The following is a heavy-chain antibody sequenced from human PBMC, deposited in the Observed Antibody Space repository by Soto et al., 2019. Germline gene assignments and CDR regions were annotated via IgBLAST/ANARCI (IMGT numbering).Heavy chain of an antibody. CDR1: GGSFSGYY. CDR3: ASPHPDSSGWYRAFDI. CDR2: INHSGST. D-gene: IGHD6-19*01. J-gene: IGHJ3*02. Sequence: SETLSLTCAVYGGSFSGYYWSWIRQPPGKGLEWIGEINHSGSTNYNPSLKSRVTISVDTSKNQFSLKLSSVTAADTAVYYCASPHPDSSGWYRAFDIWGQGTMVTVSS. V-gene: IGHV4-34*01.